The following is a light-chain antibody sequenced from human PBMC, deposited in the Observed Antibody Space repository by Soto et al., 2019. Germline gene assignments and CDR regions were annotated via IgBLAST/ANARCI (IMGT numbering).Light chain of an antibody. CDR3: HQYDNLPLT. J-gene: IGKJ4*01. V-gene: IGKV1D-13*01. Sequence: AIQLTQSPSSLSASVGDRVTITCRASQGISSALAWYRQKPGKAPKLLICGASGLETGVPSRFSGSGSGTDFTFTISSLQPEDIAAYYCHQYDNLPLTFGGGTKVDIK. CDR1: QGISSA. CDR2: GAS.